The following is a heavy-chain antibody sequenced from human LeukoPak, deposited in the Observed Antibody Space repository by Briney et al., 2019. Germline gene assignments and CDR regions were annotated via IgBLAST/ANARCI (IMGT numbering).Heavy chain of an antibody. CDR3: ARGAPYYYDSSGYDY. CDR1: GFTFSSYA. J-gene: IGHJ4*02. V-gene: IGHV3-30-3*01. D-gene: IGHD3-22*01. Sequence: GGSLRLSCAASGFTFSSYAMHWVRQAPGKGLEWVAVISYDGSNKYYADSVKGRFTISRDNAKNSLYLQMNSLRAEDTAVYYCARGAPYYYDSSGYDYWGQGTLVTVSS. CDR2: ISYDGSNK.